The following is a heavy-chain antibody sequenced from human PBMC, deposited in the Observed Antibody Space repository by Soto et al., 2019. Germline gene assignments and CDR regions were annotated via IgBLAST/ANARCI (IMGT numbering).Heavy chain of an antibody. V-gene: IGHV4-38-2*01. CDR3: ARGEGVGYSYGLCDS. Sequence: PSETLSLTCAVSNFSLSTNYYWGWIRQAPGKGLQWIGSMKHSGSAYYSPSLRRRATISLDTSKNQFSLELTSVTAADTAAYYCARGEGVGYSYGLCDSWGQGTLVTVSS. D-gene: IGHD5-18*01. CDR2: MKHSGSA. J-gene: IGHJ5*01. CDR1: NFSLSTNYY.